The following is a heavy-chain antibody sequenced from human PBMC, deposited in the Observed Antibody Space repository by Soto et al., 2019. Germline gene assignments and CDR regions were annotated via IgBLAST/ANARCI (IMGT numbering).Heavy chain of an antibody. V-gene: IGHV4-59*01. Sequence: PSETLSLTCTVSGGSTSGYYWSWIRQPPGKGLEWIGYMYNTGSTVYNPSFKSRVTISVDTSKNQFSLKLNSVTAADTAVYYCARDLWGYCGTDCYPLDVWGQGTTVS. D-gene: IGHD2-21*02. CDR2: MYNTGST. J-gene: IGHJ6*02. CDR3: ARDLWGYCGTDCYPLDV. CDR1: GGSTSGYY.